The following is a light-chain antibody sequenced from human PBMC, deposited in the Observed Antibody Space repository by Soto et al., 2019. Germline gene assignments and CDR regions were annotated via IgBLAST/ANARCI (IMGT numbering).Light chain of an antibody. CDR3: SSFAGSGTV. CDR1: SSDVGGYNY. CDR2: EIN. Sequence: QSVLTQPPSASRSPGQSVTISCTGTSSDVGGYNYVSWYQQHPGKAPKLMIYEINKRPSGVPDRFSGSKSGSTASLTVSGLQAEDEADYYCSSFAGSGTVFGTGTNVTVL. J-gene: IGLJ1*01. V-gene: IGLV2-8*02.